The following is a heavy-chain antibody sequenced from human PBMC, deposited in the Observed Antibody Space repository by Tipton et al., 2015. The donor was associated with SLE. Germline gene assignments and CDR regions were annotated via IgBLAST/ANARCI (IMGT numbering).Heavy chain of an antibody. D-gene: IGHD4-17*01. CDR3: ARGLYGDEPGY. J-gene: IGHJ4*02. Sequence: TLSLTCAVYGGSFSGYYCSWIRQPPGKGVEWIGEINHSGSTNYNPSLKNRVTISVDTSKNQFSLKLTSLTAADTAVYYCARGLYGDEPGYWGQGTLVTVSS. CDR2: INHSGST. CDR1: GGSFSGYY. V-gene: IGHV4-34*01.